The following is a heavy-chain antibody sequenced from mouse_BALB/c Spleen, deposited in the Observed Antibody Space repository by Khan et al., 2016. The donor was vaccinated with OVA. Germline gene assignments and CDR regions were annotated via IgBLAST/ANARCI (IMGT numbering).Heavy chain of an antibody. CDR2: INPSTGYT. CDR3: ARRGLRWDFDY. V-gene: IGHV1-7*01. CDR1: GYTFINYW. Sequence: QVQLKQSGAELAKPGASVKMSCKASGYTFINYWILWVKQRPGQGLEWIGYINPSTGYTASNQNFKEKATLTADKSSSTAYMQLSSLTSEDSAVNYSARRGLRWDFDYWGQGTTLTVSS. D-gene: IGHD1-1*01. J-gene: IGHJ2*01.